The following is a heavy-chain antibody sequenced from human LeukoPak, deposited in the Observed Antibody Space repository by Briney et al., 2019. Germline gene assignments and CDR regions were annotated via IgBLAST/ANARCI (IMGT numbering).Heavy chain of an antibody. CDR3: ARGRCSGGSCYDYYGMDV. D-gene: IGHD2-15*01. J-gene: IGHJ6*02. Sequence: GGSLRLSCAASGFTFSSYEMNWVRQAPGKGLEWVSYISSSGGTIYYADSVKGRFTISRDNAKNSLYLQMNSLRAEDTAVYYCARGRCSGGSCYDYYGMDVRGQGTTVTVSS. CDR1: GFTFSSYE. V-gene: IGHV3-48*03. CDR2: ISSSGGTI.